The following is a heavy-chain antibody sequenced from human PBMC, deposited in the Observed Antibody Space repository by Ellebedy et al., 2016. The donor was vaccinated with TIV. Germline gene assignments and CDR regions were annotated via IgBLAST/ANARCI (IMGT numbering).Heavy chain of an antibody. CDR2: VYHTGIT. CDR3: ARMVRGVSGFDY. J-gene: IGHJ4*02. D-gene: IGHD3-10*01. Sequence: SETLSLTCAVYGGSFSGYHWTWIRQPPGKGLEWIGYVYHTGITNYNPSLKSRVSMSVDTSTHQFSLRLSSVTAADTAVYYCARMVRGVSGFDYWGQGTLVTVSS. CDR1: GGSFSGYH. V-gene: IGHV4-34*10.